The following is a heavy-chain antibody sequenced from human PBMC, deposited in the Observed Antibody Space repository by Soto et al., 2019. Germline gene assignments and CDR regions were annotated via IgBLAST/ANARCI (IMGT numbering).Heavy chain of an antibody. D-gene: IGHD6-13*01. V-gene: IGHV3-30*18. CDR2: ISYDGSNK. J-gene: IGHJ6*02. CDR3: AKGIAGDGYYGMDV. Sequence: LRLSCAASGFTFSSYGMHWVCQAPGKGLEWVAVISYDGSNKYYADSVKGRFTISRDNSKNTLYLQMNSLRAEDTAVYYCAKGIAGDGYYGMDVWGQGTTVTV. CDR1: GFTFSSYG.